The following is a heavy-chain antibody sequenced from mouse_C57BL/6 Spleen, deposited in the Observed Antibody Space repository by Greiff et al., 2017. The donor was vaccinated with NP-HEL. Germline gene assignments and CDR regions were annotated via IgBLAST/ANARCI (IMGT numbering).Heavy chain of an antibody. V-gene: IGHV1-19*01. J-gene: IGHJ2*01. Sequence: VQLQQSGPVLVKPGASVKMSCKASGYTFTDYYMNWVKQSHGKSLEWIGVINPYNGGTSYNQKFKGKATLTVDKSSSTAYMELNSLTSEDSAVYYCARSETTVVGYFDYWGQGTTLTVSS. CDR3: ARSETTVVGYFDY. D-gene: IGHD1-1*01. CDR1: GYTFTDYY. CDR2: INPYNGGT.